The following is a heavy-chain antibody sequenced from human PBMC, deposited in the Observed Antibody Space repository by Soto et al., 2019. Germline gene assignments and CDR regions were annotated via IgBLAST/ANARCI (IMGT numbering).Heavy chain of an antibody. CDR1: GGSISSYY. Sequence: SETLSLTCTVSGGSISSYYWSWIRQPPGKGLEWIGYIYYSGSTNYNPSLKSRVTISVDTSKNQFSLKLSSVTAADTAVYYCARERYYYGSEGNGFDPWGQGTLVTSPQ. CDR3: ARERYYYGSEGNGFDP. D-gene: IGHD3-10*01. J-gene: IGHJ5*02. V-gene: IGHV4-59*01. CDR2: IYYSGST.